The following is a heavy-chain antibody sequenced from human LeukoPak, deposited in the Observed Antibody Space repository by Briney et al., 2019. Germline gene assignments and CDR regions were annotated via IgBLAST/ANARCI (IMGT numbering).Heavy chain of an antibody. D-gene: IGHD1-26*01. J-gene: IGHJ4*02. Sequence: SETLSLTCTVSGGSISSGGYYWSWIRQPPGKGLEWIGYIYHSGSTNYNPSLKSRVTISVDTSKNQFSLKLSSVTAADTAVYYCARAYRIVGATSFDYWGQGTLVTVSS. V-gene: IGHV4-61*08. CDR1: GGSISSGGYY. CDR3: ARAYRIVGATSFDY. CDR2: IYHSGST.